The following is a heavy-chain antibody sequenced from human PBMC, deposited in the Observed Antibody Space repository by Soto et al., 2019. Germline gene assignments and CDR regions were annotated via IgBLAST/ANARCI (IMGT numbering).Heavy chain of an antibody. CDR3: ARFRGDGYYNV. J-gene: IGHJ4*02. V-gene: IGHV3-11*01. CDR1: GFTLSDYY. Sequence: QVQLVESGGGLVKPGGSLRLSCAASGFTLSDYYMTWIRQAPGQGLEWVSYISISGTTIHYADYVRGRFTISRDNAKNSLWLQMNTLRAEDTAVYYGARFRGDGYYNVWGQGTLVTVSS. CDR2: ISISGTTI. D-gene: IGHD3-9*01.